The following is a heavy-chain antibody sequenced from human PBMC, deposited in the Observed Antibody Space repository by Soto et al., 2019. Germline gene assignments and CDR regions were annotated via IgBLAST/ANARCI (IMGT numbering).Heavy chain of an antibody. J-gene: IGHJ6*02. CDR1: GGSFGGYH. CDR2: INHSGST. D-gene: IGHD6-13*01. CDR3: ARSGAYSSSWYAHYYYYYGMDV. V-gene: IGHV4-34*01. Sequence: SETLSLTCAVYGGSFGGYHWSWIRQPPGKGLEWIGEINHSGSTNYNPSLKSRVTISVDTSKNQFSLKLSSVTAADTAVYYCARSGAYSSSWYAHYYYYYGMDVWGQGTTVTVSS.